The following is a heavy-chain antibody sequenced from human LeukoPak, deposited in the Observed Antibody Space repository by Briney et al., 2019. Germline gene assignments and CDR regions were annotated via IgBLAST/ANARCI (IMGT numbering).Heavy chain of an antibody. CDR2: INHSGST. Sequence: TSETLSLTCAVYGGSFSGYYWSWIRQPPGKGLEWIGEINHSGSTNYNPSLKSRVTISVDTSKNQFSLKLSSVTAADTAVYYCARGRGQWLVTYWYFDYWGQGTLVTVSS. V-gene: IGHV4-34*01. J-gene: IGHJ4*02. D-gene: IGHD6-19*01. CDR1: GGSFSGYY. CDR3: ARGRGQWLVTYWYFDY.